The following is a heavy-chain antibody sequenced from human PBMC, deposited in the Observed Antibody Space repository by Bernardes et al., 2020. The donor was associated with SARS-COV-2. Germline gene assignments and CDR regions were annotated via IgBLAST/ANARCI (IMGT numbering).Heavy chain of an antibody. V-gene: IGHV1-8*01. CDR3: ARANSGPDY. Sequence: ASMKVSCKTSGYTFTDYDINWVRQATGQGLEWMGWLNPNTGHTGYAQKFQGRVTMTSDTSTTTAYMVLGGLRSEDTAVYFCARANSGPDYWGQGTLVTVS. J-gene: IGHJ4*02. CDR2: LNPNTGHT. CDR1: GYTFTDYD. D-gene: IGHD6-19*01.